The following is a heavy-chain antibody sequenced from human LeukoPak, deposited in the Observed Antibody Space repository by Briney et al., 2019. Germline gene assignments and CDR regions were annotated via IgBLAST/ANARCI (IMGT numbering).Heavy chain of an antibody. J-gene: IGHJ4*02. D-gene: IGHD6-19*01. CDR3: ARSSRAVAGTLDY. CDR1: GASVTSSSYY. V-gene: IGHV4-39*01. CDR2: IYYSGST. Sequence: PSETLSLTCTVSGASVTSSSYYWGGIRQPPGKGLEWIGIIYYSGSTYYNPSLKSRVTISADTSKNQFSLKLSSVTAADTAVYCCARSSRAVAGTLDYWGQGTLVTVSS.